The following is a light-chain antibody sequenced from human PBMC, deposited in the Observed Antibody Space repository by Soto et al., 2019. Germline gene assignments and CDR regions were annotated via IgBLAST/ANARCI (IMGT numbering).Light chain of an antibody. V-gene: IGKV2-30*01. J-gene: IGKJ2*01. CDR2: KVS. CDR1: QSLAYSDGNTY. Sequence: VVMTQSPLALPVTLGQPASISCRSSQSLAYSDGNTYLNWFQQRPGQSPRRLVCKVSNRDAEGTDCCSGSGSGTDVTLQISRVEADDVGVYYCMQGSHWPPYTFGQGTKLEIK. CDR3: MQGSHWPPYT.